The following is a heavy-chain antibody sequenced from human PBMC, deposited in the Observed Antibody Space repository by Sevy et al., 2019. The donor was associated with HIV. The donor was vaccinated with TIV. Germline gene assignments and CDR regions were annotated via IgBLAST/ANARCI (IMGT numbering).Heavy chain of an antibody. Sequence: GGSLRLSCAASGFGLNGNAMSWVRQAPGKGLGWVAAIHGGDDTTHYGDSVKGRFTISRDSFKKILYLQTASLRVEDTAVYYCAKDNLGWAFDYWGHGTLVTVSS. CDR2: IHGGDDTT. V-gene: IGHV3-23*01. D-gene: IGHD2-15*01. CDR3: AKDNLGWAFDY. CDR1: GFGLNGNA. J-gene: IGHJ4*01.